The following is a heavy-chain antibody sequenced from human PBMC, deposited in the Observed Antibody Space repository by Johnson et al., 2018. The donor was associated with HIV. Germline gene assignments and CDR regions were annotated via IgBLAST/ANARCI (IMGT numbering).Heavy chain of an antibody. D-gene: IGHD2-21*02. CDR3: ANRGDLAWPETYAFDI. CDR1: GFTFSSYG. Sequence: QVQLVESGGGVVQPGGSLRLSCAASGFTFSSYGMHWVRQAPGKGLEWVAFIRYDGSNKYYADSVKGRFTISRDNSKNTLYLQMNSLRAEDTAVYYCANRGDLAWPETYAFDIWGQGTMVTVSS. CDR2: IRYDGSNK. J-gene: IGHJ3*02. V-gene: IGHV3-30*02.